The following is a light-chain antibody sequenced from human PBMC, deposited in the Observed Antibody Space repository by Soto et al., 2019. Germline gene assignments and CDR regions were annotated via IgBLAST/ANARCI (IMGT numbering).Light chain of an antibody. J-gene: IGLJ1*01. Sequence: QSALSQPASVSGSPGQSITISCTGINSGVVNYEYVSWYQQFPDKAPKLIVYEGRERPSGVSDRFSGSKSDNAASLTISALQTEAEAEYFCLSYGKVFGTGTKVTVL. CDR3: LSYGKV. CDR2: EGR. V-gene: IGLV2-23*01. CDR1: NSGVVNYEY.